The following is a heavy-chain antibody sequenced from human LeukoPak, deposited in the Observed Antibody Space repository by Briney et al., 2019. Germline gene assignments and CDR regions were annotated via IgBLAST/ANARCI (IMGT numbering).Heavy chain of an antibody. CDR3: ARERRGGWLRYFDY. CDR2: IIPIFGTA. CDR1: GGTFSSYA. V-gene: IGHV1-69*13. D-gene: IGHD5-24*01. Sequence: ASVKVSCKASGGTFSSYAISWVRQAPGQGLEWMGGIIPIFGTANYAQKFQGRVTITADESTSTAYMELSSLRSEDTAVYYCARERRGGWLRYFDYWGQGTLVTVSS. J-gene: IGHJ4*02.